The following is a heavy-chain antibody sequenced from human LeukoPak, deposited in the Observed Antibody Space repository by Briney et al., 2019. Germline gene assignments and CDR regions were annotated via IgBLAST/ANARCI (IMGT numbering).Heavy chain of an antibody. J-gene: IGHJ4*02. V-gene: IGHV4-30-2*01. CDR3: ARVGRRPGIAAAAADY. Sequence: PSETLSLTCTVSGGSISSGGYYWSWIRQPPGKGLEWIGYIYHSGSTYYNPSLKSRVTISVDRSKNQFSLKLSSMTAADTAVYYCARVGRRPGIAAAAADYWGQGTLVTVSS. CDR2: IYHSGST. CDR1: GGSISSGGYY. D-gene: IGHD6-13*01.